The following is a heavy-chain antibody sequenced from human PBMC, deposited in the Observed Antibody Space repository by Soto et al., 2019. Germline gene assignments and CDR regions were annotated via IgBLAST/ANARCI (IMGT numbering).Heavy chain of an antibody. CDR2: ISYDGSNK. Sequence: QVQLVESGGGVVQPGRSLRLSCAASGFTFSSYAMHWVRQAPGKGLEWVAVISYDGSNKYYADSVKGRFTISRDNSKNTLYLQMNSLRAEDTDVYYCARNGGSPSAFDIWGQGTMVTVSS. D-gene: IGHD2-15*01. CDR1: GFTFSSYA. J-gene: IGHJ3*02. CDR3: ARNGGSPSAFDI. V-gene: IGHV3-30-3*01.